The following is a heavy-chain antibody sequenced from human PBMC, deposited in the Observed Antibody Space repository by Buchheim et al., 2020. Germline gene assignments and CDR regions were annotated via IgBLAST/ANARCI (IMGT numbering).Heavy chain of an antibody. CDR3: ARATTYYDILTGYHILIYYFDY. CDR2: IYTSGTT. D-gene: IGHD3-9*01. CDR1: GDSISSGSYY. J-gene: IGHJ4*02. V-gene: IGHV4-61*02. Sequence: QVQLQESGPGLVKPSQTLSLTCTVSGDSISSGSYYWSWIRQPAGKGLEWIGRIYTSGTTNYNPSLKSRVTISVDTSKNQFSLKLSSVTAADTAVYYCARATTYYDILTGYHILIYYFDYWGQGTL.